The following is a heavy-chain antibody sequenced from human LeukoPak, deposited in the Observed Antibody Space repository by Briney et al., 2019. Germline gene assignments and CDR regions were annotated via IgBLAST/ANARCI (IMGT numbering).Heavy chain of an antibody. CDR2: INPGGGGT. CDR3: AVLLRTSQLLDF. J-gene: IGHJ4*02. V-gene: IGHV1-46*01. CDR1: GYSFADHY. Sequence: GASVKVSCKASGYSFADHYMHWVRQAPGQGLEWMGKINPGGGGTTYAQKVQGRVTMTRDKSTSTVYMELSSLRSEDTAMYYCAVLLRTSQLLDFWGQGTLVTVTS. D-gene: IGHD3-10*01.